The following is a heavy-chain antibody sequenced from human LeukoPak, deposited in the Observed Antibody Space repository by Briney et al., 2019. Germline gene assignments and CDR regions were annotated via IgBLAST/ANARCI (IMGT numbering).Heavy chain of an antibody. J-gene: IGHJ4*01. CDR2: ISYDGSNK. V-gene: IGHV3-30-3*01. Sequence: GGSLRVSCAASGFTFSSYAMHWVRQAPGKGLEWVAVISYDGSNKYYADSVKGRFTISRDNSKNTLYLQMNSLRAEDTAVYYCARDSVTGYDSSVARDYWGQGTLVTVSS. D-gene: IGHD3-22*01. CDR1: GFTFSSYA. CDR3: ARDSVTGYDSSVARDY.